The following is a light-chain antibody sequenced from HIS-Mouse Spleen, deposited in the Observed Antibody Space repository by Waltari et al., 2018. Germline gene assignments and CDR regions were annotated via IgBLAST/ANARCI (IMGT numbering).Light chain of an antibody. J-gene: IGLJ2*01. CDR1: SSDVGRYNL. Sequence: QSALTQPASVSGSPGQSITISCTGTSSDVGRYNLVSWYQQHPGKAPKLMIYEGSKRRSGVSNRFSGSKSGNTASLTISGLQAEDEADYYCCSYAGSSTSVVFGGGTKLTVL. CDR2: EGS. CDR3: CSYAGSSTSVV. V-gene: IGLV2-23*01.